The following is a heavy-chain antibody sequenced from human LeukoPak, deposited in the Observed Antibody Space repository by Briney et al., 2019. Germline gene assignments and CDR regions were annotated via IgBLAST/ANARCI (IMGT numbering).Heavy chain of an antibody. J-gene: IGHJ4*02. Sequence: GGSLRLSCAASGFSFSSYGMHWVRQAPGKGLEWVAYMRSDGSTKHYADSVEGRFTISRDNSKNTLYLQMNSLRPEDTAVYYCAKGYDSSGYYLDHWGQGTLVTVSS. CDR1: GFSFSSYG. CDR2: MRSDGSTK. CDR3: AKGYDSSGYYLDH. D-gene: IGHD3-22*01. V-gene: IGHV3-30*02.